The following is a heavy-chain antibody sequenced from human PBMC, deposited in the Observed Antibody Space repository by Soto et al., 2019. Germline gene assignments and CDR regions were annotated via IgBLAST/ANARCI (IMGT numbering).Heavy chain of an antibody. D-gene: IGHD6-19*01. CDR3: ARALRSSGWYESGGAFDI. J-gene: IGHJ3*02. Sequence: VQLVESGGGLVKPGGSLRLSCAASGFTFSDYYMSWIRQAPGKGLEWVSYISSSSSYTNYADSVKGRFTISRDNAKNSLYLQMNSLRAEDTAVYYCARALRSSGWYESGGAFDIWGQGTMVTVSS. CDR1: GFTFSDYY. CDR2: ISSSSSYT. V-gene: IGHV3-11*06.